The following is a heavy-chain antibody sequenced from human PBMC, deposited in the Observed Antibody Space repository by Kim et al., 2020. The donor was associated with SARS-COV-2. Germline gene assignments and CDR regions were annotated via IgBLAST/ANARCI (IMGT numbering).Heavy chain of an antibody. V-gene: IGHV3-23*01. D-gene: IGHD3-10*01. J-gene: IGHJ6*02. Sequence: GGSLRLSCAASGFTFSSYAMSWVRQAPGKGLEWVSAISGSGGSTYYADSVKGRFTISRDNSKNTLYLQMNSLRAEDTAVYYCAKAVLVYYLYGMDVWGQGTTVTVSS. CDR2: ISGSGGST. CDR3: AKAVLVYYLYGMDV. CDR1: GFTFSSYA.